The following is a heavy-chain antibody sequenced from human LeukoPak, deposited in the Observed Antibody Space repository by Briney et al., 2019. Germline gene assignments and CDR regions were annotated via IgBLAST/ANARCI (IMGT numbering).Heavy chain of an antibody. CDR1: GESFSGYY. CDR2: INHSGST. Sequence: SETLSLTCAVYGESFSGYYGSWIRQPPGKGLEWIGEINHSGSTNYNPSLKSRVTISVDTSKNQFSLKLTSVTAADTAVYYCARGTYIVVVPAATYYYYMDVWGKGTTVTVSS. J-gene: IGHJ6*03. D-gene: IGHD2-2*01. CDR3: ARGTYIVVVPAATYYYYMDV. V-gene: IGHV4-34*01.